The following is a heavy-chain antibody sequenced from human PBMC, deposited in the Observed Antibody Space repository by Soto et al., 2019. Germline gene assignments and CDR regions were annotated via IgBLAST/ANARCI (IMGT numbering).Heavy chain of an antibody. J-gene: IGHJ5*02. Sequence: EVQLLESGGGLVQPGGSLRLSCAASRFTFSTYAMSWVRQAPGKGLEWVSDISGSGGNTYYADSVKGRFTISRDNSXTTLYLRMSSLRAEDTAVYYCAKSVMVRGVGWFDPWGQGTLVTVSS. V-gene: IGHV3-23*01. CDR2: ISGSGGNT. CDR1: RFTFSTYA. D-gene: IGHD3-10*01. CDR3: AKSVMVRGVGWFDP.